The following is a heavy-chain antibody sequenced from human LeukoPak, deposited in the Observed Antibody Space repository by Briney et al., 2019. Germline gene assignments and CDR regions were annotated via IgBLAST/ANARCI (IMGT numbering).Heavy chain of an antibody. Sequence: GASVKVSCKASGYTFTSYGISWVRQAPGQGLEWMGWISAYNGSTNYAQKLQGRVTMTTDTSTSTAYMELRSLRSDDTAVYYCARDSPFCSSTSCYSEDAFDIWGQGTMVTVSS. CDR3: ARDSPFCSSTSCYSEDAFDI. D-gene: IGHD2-2*02. V-gene: IGHV1-18*01. CDR2: ISAYNGST. J-gene: IGHJ3*02. CDR1: GYTFTSYG.